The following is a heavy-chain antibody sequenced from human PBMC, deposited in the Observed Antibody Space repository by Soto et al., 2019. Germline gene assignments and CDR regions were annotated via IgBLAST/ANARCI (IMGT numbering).Heavy chain of an antibody. CDR3: ARDTYYYDSVLAFDY. J-gene: IGHJ4*02. D-gene: IGHD3-22*01. Sequence: PGGSLRLSCAASGFTFSSYSMNWVRQAPGKRLEWVSSISSSSSYIYYADSVKGRFTISRDNAKNSLYLQMNSLRAEDTAVYYCARDTYYYDSVLAFDYWGQGTLVTVSS. CDR1: GFTFSSYS. V-gene: IGHV3-21*01. CDR2: ISSSSSYI.